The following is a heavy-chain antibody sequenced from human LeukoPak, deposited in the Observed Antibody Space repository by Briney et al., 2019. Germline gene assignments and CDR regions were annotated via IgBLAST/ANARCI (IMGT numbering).Heavy chain of an antibody. Sequence: SQTLSLTCTVSGGSISSGGYYWSWIRQHPGKGLEWIGYIYYSGSTYCNPSLKSRVAISVDTSKNQFSLKLSSVTAADTAIYYCAGSVTSRVALDYWGQGTLVTVSS. CDR1: GGSISSGGYY. CDR2: IYYSGST. D-gene: IGHD3-10*01. J-gene: IGHJ4*02. CDR3: AGSVTSRVALDY. V-gene: IGHV4-31*03.